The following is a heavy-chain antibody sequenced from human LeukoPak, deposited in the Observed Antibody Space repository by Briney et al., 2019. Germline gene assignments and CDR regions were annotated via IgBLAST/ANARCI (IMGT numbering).Heavy chain of an antibody. D-gene: IGHD1-26*01. CDR1: GASVSSGSYY. Sequence: RSETLSLTCTVSGASVSSGSYYWSWIRQPPGKGLEWIGYVYYSGSTKYNPSLESRVTISVDTSKNRFSLKLNSVTAADTAMYYCASPTQVGAIISDYWGQGILVTVSS. V-gene: IGHV4-61*01. CDR2: VYYSGST. J-gene: IGHJ4*02. CDR3: ASPTQVGAIISDY.